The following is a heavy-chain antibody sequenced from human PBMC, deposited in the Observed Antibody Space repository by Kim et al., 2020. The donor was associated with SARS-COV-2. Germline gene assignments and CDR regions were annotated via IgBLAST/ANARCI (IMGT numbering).Heavy chain of an antibody. Sequence: SETLSLTCTVSGGSISSGGYYWSWIRQHPGKGLEWIGYIYYSGSTYYNPSLKSRVTISVDTSKNQFSLKLSSVTAADTAVYYCARVNGWIQLPDYWGQGTLVTVSS. CDR3: ARVNGWIQLPDY. CDR1: GGSISSGGYY. D-gene: IGHD5-18*01. CDR2: IYYSGST. V-gene: IGHV4-31*03. J-gene: IGHJ4*02.